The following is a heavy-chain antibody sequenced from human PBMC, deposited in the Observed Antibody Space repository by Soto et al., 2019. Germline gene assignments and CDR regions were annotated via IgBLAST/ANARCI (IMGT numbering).Heavy chain of an antibody. CDR3: ARGGPVDTAMDDYYYYGMDV. CDR1: GGTFSSYA. J-gene: IGHJ6*02. Sequence: ASVKVSCKASGGTFSSYAISWVRQAPGQGLEWMGGIIPIFGTANYAQKLQGRVTMTTDTSTSTAYMELSSLRSEDTAVYYCARGGPVDTAMDDYYYYGMDVWGQGTTVTVSS. V-gene: IGHV1-69*05. D-gene: IGHD5-18*01. CDR2: IIPIFGTA.